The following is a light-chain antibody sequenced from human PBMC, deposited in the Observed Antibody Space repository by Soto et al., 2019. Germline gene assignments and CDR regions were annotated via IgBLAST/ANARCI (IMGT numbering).Light chain of an antibody. CDR1: QSVSNNY. CDR3: QQYGSSPWT. CDR2: GAS. J-gene: IGKJ1*01. V-gene: IGKV3-20*01. Sequence: ETVLTQSPTTLSLSPGERATLSCRASQSVSNNYLAWYQQKPGQAPRLLIYGASNRATGIPDRFSGSGSGTDFTLTISRLEPEDFAVYYCQQYGSSPWTFGQGTKVDIK.